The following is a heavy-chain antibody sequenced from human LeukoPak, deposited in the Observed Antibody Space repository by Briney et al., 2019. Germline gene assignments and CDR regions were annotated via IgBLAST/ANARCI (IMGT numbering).Heavy chain of an antibody. CDR3: ALIVVRFGEPSLEG. Sequence: SGPTLVNPPQTLTLTCTFSGFYLRTSGMCVSWIRQPPGKALEWLPLIYWDDDKYYGTSLKTRLTISKDPSKSQVVLTMTNMDPVDTATYYWALIVVRFGEPSLEGWGQGSLVTVSS. J-gene: IGHJ4*02. CDR2: IYWDDDK. CDR1: GFYLRTSGMC. D-gene: IGHD3-3*01. V-gene: IGHV2-70*01.